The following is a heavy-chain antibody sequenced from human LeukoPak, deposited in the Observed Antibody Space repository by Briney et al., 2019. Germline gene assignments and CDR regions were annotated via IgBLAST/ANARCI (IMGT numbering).Heavy chain of an antibody. V-gene: IGHV3-48*03. Sequence: GGSLRLSCVASGFTFSSSEMHWVRQAPGKGLEWVSDISSSGSTIYYADSVKGRFTVSRDNAKNSVYLQMNSLRAEDTGVYYCALLAVASDFDCWGQGTLVTVSS. J-gene: IGHJ4*02. D-gene: IGHD6-19*01. CDR1: GFTFSSSE. CDR3: ALLAVASDFDC. CDR2: ISSSGSTI.